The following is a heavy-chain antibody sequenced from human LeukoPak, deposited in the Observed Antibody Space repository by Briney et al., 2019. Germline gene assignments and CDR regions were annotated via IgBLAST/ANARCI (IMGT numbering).Heavy chain of an antibody. D-gene: IGHD4-23*01. V-gene: IGHV4-31*03. J-gene: IGHJ4*02. CDR2: IYYSGST. CDR3: ARGGGDYGGNVDY. Sequence: SQTLSLTCTVSSGSISSGGYYWSWIRQRPGKGLEWIGYIYYSGSTYYNPSLKSRVTISVDTSKNQFSLKLSSVTAADTAVYYCARGGGDYGGNVDYWGQGTLVTVSS. CDR1: SGSISSGGYY.